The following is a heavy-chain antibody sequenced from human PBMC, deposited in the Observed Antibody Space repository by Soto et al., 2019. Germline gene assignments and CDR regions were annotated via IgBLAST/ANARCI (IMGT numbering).Heavy chain of an antibody. D-gene: IGHD3-10*01. J-gene: IGHJ5*02. CDR2: ISAYNGNT. CDR1: GYTFTSYG. CDR3: ARDVWITMVRGVIYWFDP. Sequence: GASVKVSCKASGYTFTSYGISWVRQAPGQGLEWMGWISAYNGNTNYAQKLQGRVTMTTDTSTSTAYMELRSLRSDDTAVYYCARDVWITMVRGVIYWFDPWGQGTLVTVSS. V-gene: IGHV1-18*01.